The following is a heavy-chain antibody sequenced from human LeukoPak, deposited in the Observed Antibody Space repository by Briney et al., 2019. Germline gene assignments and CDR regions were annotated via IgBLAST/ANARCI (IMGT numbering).Heavy chain of an antibody. CDR2: ISSSGSTI. CDR1: GFTFSNYA. V-gene: IGHV3-11*04. D-gene: IGHD1-1*01. CDR3: ARDGAKLERPIFN. Sequence: GGSLRLSCAASGFTFSNYAMSWVRQAPGKGLEWVSYISSSGSTIYYADSVKGRFTISRDNAKNSLYLQMNSLRAEDTAVYYCARDGAKLERPIFNWGQGTLVTVSS. J-gene: IGHJ4*02.